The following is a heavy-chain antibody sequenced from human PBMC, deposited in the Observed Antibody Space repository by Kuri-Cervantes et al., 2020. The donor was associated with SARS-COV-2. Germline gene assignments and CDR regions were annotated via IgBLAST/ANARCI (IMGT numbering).Heavy chain of an antibody. V-gene: IGHV3-23*01. Sequence: GGSLRLSCAASGFPFNDYYFTWIRQAPGKGLEWVSSIRPSGGSKFYADSVKGRFTISRDNSKNTLYLQMNSLRAEDTAVYYCAKPRAASLEWLLRTHFDYWGQGTLVTVSS. CDR3: AKPRAASLEWLLRTHFDY. CDR1: GFPFNDYY. CDR2: IRPSGGSK. D-gene: IGHD3-3*01. J-gene: IGHJ4*02.